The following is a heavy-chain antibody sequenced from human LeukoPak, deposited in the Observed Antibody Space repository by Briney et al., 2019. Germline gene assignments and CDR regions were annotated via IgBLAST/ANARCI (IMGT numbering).Heavy chain of an antibody. V-gene: IGHV3-15*04. J-gene: IGHJ4*02. CDR2: IGSKTDGGTP. Sequence: GGSLRLSCAASGFTFSDAWMTWVRQAPGKGLEWVGLIGSKTDGGTPEYAAPVKGRFTISRDDTKNTLYLQMNSLKTEDTAVYYCTTWTSHWGQGTLVTVSS. CDR3: TTWTSH. CDR1: GFTFSDAW. D-gene: IGHD3/OR15-3a*01.